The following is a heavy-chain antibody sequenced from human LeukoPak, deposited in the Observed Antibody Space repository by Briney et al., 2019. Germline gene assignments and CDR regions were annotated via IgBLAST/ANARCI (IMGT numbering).Heavy chain of an antibody. V-gene: IGHV3-33*06. Sequence: PGGSLRLSCAASGFIFNHHVMHWVRQAPGKGLEWVAVIWSDKSNKFYADSVRGRFTISIDDSRKTVYLQMDTMTVEDTAVYYCAKDAQRGFDYSNSLEYWGQGALVTVAS. CDR3: AKDAQRGFDYSNSLEY. CDR2: IWSDKSNK. D-gene: IGHD4-11*01. J-gene: IGHJ4*02. CDR1: GFIFNHHV.